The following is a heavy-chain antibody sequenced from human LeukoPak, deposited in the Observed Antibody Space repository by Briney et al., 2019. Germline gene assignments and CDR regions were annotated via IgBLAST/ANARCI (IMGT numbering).Heavy chain of an antibody. CDR1: GGSISSGGYY. V-gene: IGHV4-31*03. D-gene: IGHD3-16*02. Sequence: SETLSLTCTVSGGSISSGGYYWSWIRQHPGKGLEWIGYIYYSGSTYYNPSLKSRVTISVDTSKNQFSLKLSSVTAADTAVYYCARESPSVIRAFDIWGQGTMVTVSS. CDR2: IYYSGST. J-gene: IGHJ3*02. CDR3: ARESPSVIRAFDI.